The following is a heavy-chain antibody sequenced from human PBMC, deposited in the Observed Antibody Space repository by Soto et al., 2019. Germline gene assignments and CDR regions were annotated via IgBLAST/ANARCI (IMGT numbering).Heavy chain of an antibody. V-gene: IGHV5-51*01. D-gene: IGHD3-10*01. CDR1: GYNFATYW. Sequence: EVQLVQSGAEVKKPGESLTISCKASGYNFATYWVGWVRQMPGKGLEWMGIIYPRDSDTRYSPSVQGHVTISADKSINTAYLQWSSLQASDIAMYYCARQTPSGTQRYFDYWGQGTLVTVSS. J-gene: IGHJ4*02. CDR2: IYPRDSDT. CDR3: ARQTPSGTQRYFDY.